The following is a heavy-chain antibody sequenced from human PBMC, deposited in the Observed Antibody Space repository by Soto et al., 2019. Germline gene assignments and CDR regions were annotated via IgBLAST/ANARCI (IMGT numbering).Heavy chain of an antibody. Sequence: PGGSLRLSCAVSGVTFSSDWMHWFRQAPGKGLVWVSRIDSGGRTTTYADSVKGRFTISRDNAKNTLYLQMNGLRAEDTALYYCARWFTYGNFDYFDYWGQGTQVTVSS. CDR1: GVTFSSDW. CDR3: ARWFTYGNFDYFDY. CDR2: IDSGGRTT. D-gene: IGHD3-10*01. V-gene: IGHV3-74*01. J-gene: IGHJ4*02.